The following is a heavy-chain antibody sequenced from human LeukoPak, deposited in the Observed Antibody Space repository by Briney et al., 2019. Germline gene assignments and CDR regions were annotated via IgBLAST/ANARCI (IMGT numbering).Heavy chain of an antibody. CDR2: TFYRSKWYN. Sequence: SQTLSLTCAISGDSVSSKSAAWNWIRLSPSRGLEWLGRTFYRSKWYNDYAVSVKSRITINPEPSKNQISLQLNSVTPEDTAVYYCVREEEKATPLYFQDWGQGTLVTASS. CDR3: VREEEKATPLYFQD. V-gene: IGHV6-1*01. CDR1: GDSVSSKSAA. J-gene: IGHJ1*01.